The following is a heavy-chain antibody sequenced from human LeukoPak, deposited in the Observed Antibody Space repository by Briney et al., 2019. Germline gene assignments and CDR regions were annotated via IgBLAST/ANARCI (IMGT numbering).Heavy chain of an antibody. J-gene: IGHJ6*02. CDR3: ARGGVVTAFVYYYYGMDV. V-gene: IGHV3-53*01. CDR2: IYSGGST. Sequence: GGSLRLSCAASGFTVSSNYMSWVRQAPGKGLEWVSVIYSGGSTYYADSVKGRFTISRDNSKNTLYLQMNSLRAEDTAVYYCARGGVVTAFVYYYYGMDVWGQGTTVTVSS. D-gene: IGHD2-21*02. CDR1: GFTVSSNY.